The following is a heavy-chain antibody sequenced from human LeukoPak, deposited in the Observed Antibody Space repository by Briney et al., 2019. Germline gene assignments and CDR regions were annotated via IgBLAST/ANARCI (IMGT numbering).Heavy chain of an antibody. J-gene: IGHJ4*02. CDR3: ARVCSSTSCPNPY. D-gene: IGHD2-2*01. V-gene: IGHV1-2*02. CDR1: GYTFTGYY. Sequence: ATVKVSCKASGYTFTGYYMHWVRQAPGQGLEWMGWINPNSGGTNYAQKFQGRVTMTRDTSISTAYMELSRLRSDDTAVYYCARVCSSTSCPNPYWGQGTLVTVSS. CDR2: INPNSGGT.